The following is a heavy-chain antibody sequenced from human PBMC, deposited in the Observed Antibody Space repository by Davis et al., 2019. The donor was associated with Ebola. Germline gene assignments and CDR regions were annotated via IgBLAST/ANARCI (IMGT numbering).Heavy chain of an antibody. CDR3: ARGDRWYQLLYLPGGMDV. J-gene: IGHJ6*02. V-gene: IGHV1-18*01. Sequence: ASVKVSCKASGYTFTSYGISWVRQAPGQGLEWMGWISPYNGNTNYAQKLQGRVTMTTDTSTSTAYMELRSLRSDDTAVYYCARGDRWYQLLYLPGGMDVWGQGTTVTVSS. D-gene: IGHD2-2*02. CDR1: GYTFTSYG. CDR2: ISPYNGNT.